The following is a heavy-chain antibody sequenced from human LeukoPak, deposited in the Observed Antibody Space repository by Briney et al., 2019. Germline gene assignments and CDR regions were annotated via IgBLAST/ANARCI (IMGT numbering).Heavy chain of an antibody. CDR1: GPTFTGYY. CDR2: MNPNVGGA. D-gene: IGHD3-10*02. Sequence: ASVKLPCQASGPTFTGYYVYWVRQAPGQGLEWMGWMNPNVGGANFPQKFQGRVTVTSDPAISAAYMELRRLRSDDTAVYYCARGVFGESLESWGQGTLVTVSS. CDR3: ARGVFGESLES. V-gene: IGHV1-2*02. J-gene: IGHJ4*02.